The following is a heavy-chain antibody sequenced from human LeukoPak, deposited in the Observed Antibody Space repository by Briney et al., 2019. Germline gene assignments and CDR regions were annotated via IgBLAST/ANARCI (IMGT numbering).Heavy chain of an antibody. J-gene: IGHJ4*02. V-gene: IGHV3-48*04. CDR2: ISGSGDAI. CDR1: GFTFSSYW. Sequence: GGSLRLSCAASGFTFSSYWMSWVRQAPGKGLEWVSYISGSGDAIYYTDSVRGRFTISKDNAKNSLYLQMNSLRADDTAVYYCARVMMRYPQIGSFDYWGQGTLVTVSS. D-gene: IGHD2-2*02. CDR3: ARVMMRYPQIGSFDY.